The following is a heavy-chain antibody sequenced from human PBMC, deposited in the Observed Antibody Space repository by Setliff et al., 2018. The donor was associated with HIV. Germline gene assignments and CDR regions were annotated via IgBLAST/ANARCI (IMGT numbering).Heavy chain of an antibody. CDR2: IYYSGRT. J-gene: IGHJ3*02. CDR3: ARGCSGGTCTSDAFDI. D-gene: IGHD2-15*01. Sequence: SETLSLTCTVSGGSISSYYWSWIRQPPGKGLEWIGYIYYSGRTNYNPSLKSRVSISVDTSKNQFSLKLNSVTAADTAVYYCARGCSGGTCTSDAFDIWGQGTMVTVSS. CDR1: GGSISSYY. V-gene: IGHV4-59*08.